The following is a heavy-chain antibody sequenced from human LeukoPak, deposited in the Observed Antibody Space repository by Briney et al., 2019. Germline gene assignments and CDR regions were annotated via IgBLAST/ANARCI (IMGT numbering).Heavy chain of an antibody. Sequence: GRSLRLSCAASGFSFDTYAMHWVRQAPGQGLEWVALIWHDGNHKFYSNSVRGQFTISRDNSKNTVYLQMNNLRPDDTAVYYCAREIFGSGSHPDFWGQGTLVTVSS. V-gene: IGHV3-33*01. CDR3: AREIFGSGSHPDF. D-gene: IGHD3-10*01. CDR1: GFSFDTYA. J-gene: IGHJ4*02. CDR2: IWHDGNHK.